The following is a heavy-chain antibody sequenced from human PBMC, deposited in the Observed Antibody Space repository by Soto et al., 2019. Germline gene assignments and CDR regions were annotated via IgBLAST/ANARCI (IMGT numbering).Heavy chain of an antibody. Sequence: QVHLEQWGAGLLKHSETLSLTCAVYGGSLSGYFWSWVRQPPGKGLEWIGEINHSGSTNYNPSLKSRVIISADTSKHQFSLRRSSVTAADSAIYYCASYHYYDFWIGSRHYMVVWGKGTTVSVSS. D-gene: IGHD3-3*01. CDR2: INHSGST. CDR1: GGSLSGYF. V-gene: IGHV4-34*01. CDR3: ASYHYYDFWIGSRHYMVV. J-gene: IGHJ6*03.